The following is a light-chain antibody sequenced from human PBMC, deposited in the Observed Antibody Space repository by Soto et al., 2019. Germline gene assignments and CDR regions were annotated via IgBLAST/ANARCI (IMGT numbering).Light chain of an antibody. Sequence: QSVLTQPASVSGSPGQSITISCTGTSSDVGGYNYVSWYQQHPGKAPKLMIYDVSNRPSGVSNRFSGSKSGNTASLTISGLQAEDEADYYCSSYTSSSTLVFGTGPKVTVL. CDR1: SSDVGGYNY. CDR2: DVS. J-gene: IGLJ1*01. V-gene: IGLV2-14*01. CDR3: SSYTSSSTLV.